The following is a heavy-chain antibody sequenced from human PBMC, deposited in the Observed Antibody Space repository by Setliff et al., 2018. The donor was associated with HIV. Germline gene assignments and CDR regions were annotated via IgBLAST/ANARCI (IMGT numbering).Heavy chain of an antibody. CDR1: GFTFNNYA. D-gene: IGHD6-19*01. Sequence: GESLKISCAASGFTFNNYAMSWVRQAPGKGLEWVSVITGSDGRTYYADSLKGRFTISRDNSKNTLYLQMNSLRAEDTAVYYCAKSGRAQWLVPYHFDYWGQGTLVTVSS. V-gene: IGHV3-23*01. CDR3: AKSGRAQWLVPYHFDY. CDR2: ITGSDGRT. J-gene: IGHJ4*02.